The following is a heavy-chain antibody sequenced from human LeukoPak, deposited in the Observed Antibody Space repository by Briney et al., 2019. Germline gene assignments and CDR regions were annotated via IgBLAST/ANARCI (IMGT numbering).Heavy chain of an antibody. V-gene: IGHV4-39*07. CDR2: IYYSGST. J-gene: IGHJ5*02. Sequence: IPSETLSLTCTVSGGSISSSSYYWGWIRQPPGKGLEWIGSIYYSGSTYYNPSLKSRVTISVDTSKNQFSLKLSSVTAADTAVYYCARDLWFGEFYNWFDPWGQGTLVTVSS. CDR3: ARDLWFGEFYNWFDP. CDR1: GGSISSSSYY. D-gene: IGHD3-10*01.